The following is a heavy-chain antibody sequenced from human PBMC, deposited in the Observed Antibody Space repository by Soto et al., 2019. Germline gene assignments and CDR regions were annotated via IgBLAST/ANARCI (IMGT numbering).Heavy chain of an antibody. Sequence: SETLSLTCAVYGGSFSGYYWSWIRQPPGKGLEWIGEINHSGSTNYNPSLKSRVTISVDTSKNQFSLKLSSVTAADTAVYYCARVDLRNKSLNWFDPWGQGTLVTVSS. J-gene: IGHJ5*02. D-gene: IGHD3-16*02. CDR2: INHSGST. V-gene: IGHV4-34*01. CDR1: GGSFSGYY. CDR3: ARVDLRNKSLNWFDP.